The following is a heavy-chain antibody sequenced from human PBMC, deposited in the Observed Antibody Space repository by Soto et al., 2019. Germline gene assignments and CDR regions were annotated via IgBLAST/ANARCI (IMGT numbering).Heavy chain of an antibody. CDR3: ARGGFVSNRYYYYGIDV. Sequence: EVQLVESGGGLVQPGGSLRLSCAASGFTFSSYDMHWVRQATGEGLEWVSAIGTAGDTYYPGSVKGRFTISRENAKNSLYLQMNSLRAEDTAVYYCARGGFVSNRYYYYGIDVWGQGTTVTVSS. J-gene: IGHJ6*02. D-gene: IGHD2-21*01. V-gene: IGHV3-13*01. CDR2: IGTAGDT. CDR1: GFTFSSYD.